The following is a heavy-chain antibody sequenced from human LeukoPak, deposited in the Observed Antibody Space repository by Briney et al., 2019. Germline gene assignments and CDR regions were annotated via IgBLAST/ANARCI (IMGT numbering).Heavy chain of an antibody. CDR1: GYRFSNYW. V-gene: IGHV5-51*01. CDR3: ARHWDTAMVTHGHYYYGMDV. Sequence: GESLKISCKGSGYRFSNYWIGWVRQMPGKGLEWMGIIYPGDSDTRYSPSFQGQVTISADKSISTAYLQWSSLKASDTAMYYCARHWDTAMVTHGHYYYGMDVWGQGTTVTVSS. CDR2: IYPGDSDT. J-gene: IGHJ6*02. D-gene: IGHD5-18*01.